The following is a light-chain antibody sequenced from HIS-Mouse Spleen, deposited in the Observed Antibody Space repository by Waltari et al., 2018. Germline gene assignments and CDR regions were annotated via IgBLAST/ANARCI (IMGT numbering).Light chain of an antibody. Sequence: QSALPQPASVSGSPGQSITISCTGTSSHVGGYNYVSWYQQHPGKAPNLMIYDVSNRPSGVSNRFSGSKSGNTASLTISGLQAEDEADYYCSSYTSSSTWVFGGGTKLTVL. V-gene: IGLV2-14*03. J-gene: IGLJ3*02. CDR3: SSYTSSSTWV. CDR1: SSHVGGYNY. CDR2: DVS.